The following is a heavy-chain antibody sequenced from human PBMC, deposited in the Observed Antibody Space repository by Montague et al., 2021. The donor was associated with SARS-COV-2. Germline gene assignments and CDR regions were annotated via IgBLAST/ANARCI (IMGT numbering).Heavy chain of an antibody. V-gene: IGHV4-39*01. Sequence: SETLSLTCTVSGGSISSSSYYWAWIRQPPGKGLEWIGSIYYRGSTYYNPSLKSRVFISVDTSKNQLSLTLTSVTAADTAVYYCARQGRDGYNTYYFDYWGQGTLVTVSS. CDR1: GGSISSSSYY. J-gene: IGHJ4*02. CDR2: IYYRGST. CDR3: ARQGRDGYNTYYFDY. D-gene: IGHD5-24*01.